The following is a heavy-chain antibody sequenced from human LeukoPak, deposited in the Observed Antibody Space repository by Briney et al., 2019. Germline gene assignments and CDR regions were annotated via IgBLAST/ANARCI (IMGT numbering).Heavy chain of an antibody. CDR3: ARNYYFYDSRGYQPLDH. D-gene: IGHD3-22*01. V-gene: IGHV3-7*04. CDR1: GFTFSSFW. CDR2: IKQDGSEK. Sequence: GGSLRLSCAASGFTFSSFWMSWVRQAPGKGLEWVANIKQDGSEKYYVDSVKGPFTISRDNAKNSLYLQMNSLRAEDTAVYYCARNYYFYDSRGYQPLDHWGQGTLVPVSS. J-gene: IGHJ4*02.